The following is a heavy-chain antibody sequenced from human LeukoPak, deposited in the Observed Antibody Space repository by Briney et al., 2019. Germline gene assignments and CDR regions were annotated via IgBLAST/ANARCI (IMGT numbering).Heavy chain of an antibody. CDR2: IRSKVHSYAT. CDR1: GFTVSGSA. CDR3: TRGYSGYDYVDFGY. Sequence: PGGSLKLSCAASGFTVSGSAMHWVRQASGKGLEWVGRIRSKVHSYATAYAASVKGRFTISRDDSKNTAYLQMNSLKTEDTAVYYCTRGYSGYDYVDFGYWGQGTLVTVSS. D-gene: IGHD5-12*01. V-gene: IGHV3-73*01. J-gene: IGHJ4*02.